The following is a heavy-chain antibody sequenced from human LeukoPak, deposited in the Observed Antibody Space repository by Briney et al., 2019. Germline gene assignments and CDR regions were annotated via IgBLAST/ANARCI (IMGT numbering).Heavy chain of an antibody. J-gene: IGHJ4*02. Sequence: GVSLSLPCAACGFTFHSYWMLWVRQAPGKGRVWVSRIKSDGSSTSYADSVKGRFTISRDNAKNPLYLQMNSLRAEDTAGYYCAREAVGGVMDYWGQGTLVTVSS. D-gene: IGHD3-16*01. CDR3: AREAVGGVMDY. CDR2: IKSDGSST. CDR1: GFTFHSYW. V-gene: IGHV3-74*01.